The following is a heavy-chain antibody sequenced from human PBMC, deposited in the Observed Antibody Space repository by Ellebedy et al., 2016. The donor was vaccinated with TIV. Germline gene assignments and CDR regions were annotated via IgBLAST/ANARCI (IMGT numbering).Heavy chain of an antibody. CDR3: ARDDDVNVAVNYYGMDV. CDR1: GYTFTSYA. CDR2: INAGNGNT. V-gene: IGHV1-3*01. D-gene: IGHD3-16*01. J-gene: IGHJ6*02. Sequence: AASVKVSCKASGYTFTSYAMHWVRQEPGQRLEWMGWINAGNGNTKYSQKFQGRVTITRDTSASTAYMELSSLRSEDTAVYYCARDDDVNVAVNYYGMDVWGQGTTVTVSS.